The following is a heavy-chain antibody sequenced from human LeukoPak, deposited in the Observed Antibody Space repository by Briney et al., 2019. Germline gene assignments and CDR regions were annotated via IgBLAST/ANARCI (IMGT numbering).Heavy chain of an antibody. CDR2: ISSSSSYI. D-gene: IGHD4-17*01. Sequence: GGSLRLSCAASGFTFSIYSMNWVRQAPGKGLEWVSYISSSSSYIYYADSVKGRFTISRDNAKNSLYLQMNSLRAEDTAVYYCARKRDDYGDYVGAFDIWGQGTMVTVSS. CDR3: ARKRDDYGDYVGAFDI. J-gene: IGHJ3*02. V-gene: IGHV3-21*05. CDR1: GFTFSIYS.